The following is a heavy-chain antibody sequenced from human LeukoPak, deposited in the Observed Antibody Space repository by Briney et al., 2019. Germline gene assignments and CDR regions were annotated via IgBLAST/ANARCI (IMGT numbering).Heavy chain of an antibody. CDR3: AGRRRDGYNYSDY. J-gene: IGHJ4*02. V-gene: IGHV3-74*01. CDR1: GFTFSSYS. Sequence: GGSLRLSCAASGFTFSSYSMNWVRQAPGKGLVWVSRITSDGSSTFYADSVKGRFTISRDNAKNTLYLQMNSLRAEDTAVYYCAGRRRDGYNYSDYWGQGTLVTVSP. CDR2: ITSDGSST. D-gene: IGHD5-24*01.